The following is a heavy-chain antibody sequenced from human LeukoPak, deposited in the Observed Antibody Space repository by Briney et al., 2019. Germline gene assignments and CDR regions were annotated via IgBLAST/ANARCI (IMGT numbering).Heavy chain of an antibody. CDR1: GGSFSDYY. V-gene: IGHV4-34*01. CDR2: INHNGAT. CDR3: AKNNWFDP. Sequence: SETLSLTCAVYGGSFSDYYWSWIRQPPGKGLEWIGEINHNGATKYNPSLKSRVTISVDTSKNQFSLKLNSVTAADTAVYYCAKNNWFDPWGQGTLVSVSS. J-gene: IGHJ5*02.